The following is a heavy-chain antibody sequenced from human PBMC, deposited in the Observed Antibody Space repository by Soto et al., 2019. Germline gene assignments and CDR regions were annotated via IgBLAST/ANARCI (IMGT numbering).Heavy chain of an antibody. CDR3: ARLAQWLRFEDY. D-gene: IGHD5-12*01. J-gene: IGHJ4*02. V-gene: IGHV4-39*01. CDR2: IYYSGST. Sequence: QLELQESGPGLVKPSETLSLTCTVSGGSISSSSYYWGWIGQPPGKGLERIGSIYYSGSTYYNPTLKGRVPISVDTSKNQFSLKLSSVTAADTAVYYCARLAQWLRFEDYWGQGTLVTVSS. CDR1: GGSISSSSYY.